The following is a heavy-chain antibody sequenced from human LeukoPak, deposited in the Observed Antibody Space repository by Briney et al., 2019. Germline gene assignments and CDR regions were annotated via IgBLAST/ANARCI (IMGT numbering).Heavy chain of an antibody. J-gene: IGHJ4*02. D-gene: IGHD3-16*02. Sequence: AGGSLRLSCAASGFTFSNYAMSWVRQAPGKGLEWVSGISGSGGSTYYADSVKGRSTISRDNSKNTLYLQMNSLRAEDTAVYYCAKVDSDYVWGTYRPFDYWGQGTLVTVSS. CDR2: ISGSGGST. V-gene: IGHV3-23*01. CDR1: GFTFSNYA. CDR3: AKVDSDYVWGTYRPFDY.